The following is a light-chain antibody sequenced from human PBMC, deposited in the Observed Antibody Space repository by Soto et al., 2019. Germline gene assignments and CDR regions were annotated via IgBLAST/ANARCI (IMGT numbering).Light chain of an antibody. J-gene: IGLJ2*01. CDR1: RSDVDDYNS. Sequence: QSALTQPASVSGSPGQSITISCPGTRSDVDDYNSVLWFQQHPGKAPKVMTYEVSNRPSGVSKPFSGSKSGNTASLTISGLQAEDGADYYSRSYKRSNTLVVFGGGTKLTVL. V-gene: IGLV2-14*01. CDR3: RSYKRSNTLVV. CDR2: EVS.